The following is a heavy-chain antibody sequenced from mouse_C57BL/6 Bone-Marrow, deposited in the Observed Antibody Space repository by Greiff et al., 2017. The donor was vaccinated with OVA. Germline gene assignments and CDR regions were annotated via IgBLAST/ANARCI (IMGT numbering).Heavy chain of an antibody. J-gene: IGHJ2*01. CDR2: IDPEDGET. V-gene: IGHV14-2*01. CDR1: GFNIKDSY. CDR3: ACYYYGSSYFYYFDY. Sequence: VQLQQSGAELVKPGASVKLSCTASGFNIKDSYMHWVKQRTEQGLEWIGRIDPEDGETKYAPKFQGKATITADTSSNTAYLQLSSLTSEDTAVYYCACYYYGSSYFYYFDYWGQGTTLTVSS. D-gene: IGHD1-1*01.